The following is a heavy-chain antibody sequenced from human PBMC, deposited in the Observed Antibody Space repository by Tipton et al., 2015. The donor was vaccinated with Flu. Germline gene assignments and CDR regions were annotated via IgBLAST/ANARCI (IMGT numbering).Heavy chain of an antibody. CDR3: ARVREGSSGWFNGMDV. D-gene: IGHD6-19*01. CDR1: GFTFSSYA. V-gene: IGHV3-30*04. Sequence: SLRLSCAASGFTFSSYAMHWVRQAPGKGLEWVAVISYDGSNKYYADSVKGRFTISRDNSKNTLYLQMNSLRAEDTAVYYCARVREGSSGWFNGMDVWGQGTTVTVSS. CDR2: ISYDGSNK. J-gene: IGHJ6*02.